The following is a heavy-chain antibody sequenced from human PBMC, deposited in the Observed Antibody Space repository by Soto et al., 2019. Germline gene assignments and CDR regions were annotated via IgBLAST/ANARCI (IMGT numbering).Heavy chain of an antibody. CDR3: ARELSSSSLASPEFDY. J-gene: IGHJ4*02. Sequence: ASVKVSCKASGYTFTSYYMHWVRQAPGQGLEWMGIINPSGGSTSYAQKFQGRVTMTRDTSTSTVYMELSSLRSEDTAVYYCARELSSSSLASPEFDYWGQGTLVTVST. V-gene: IGHV1-46*01. CDR2: INPSGGST. D-gene: IGHD6-6*01. CDR1: GYTFTSYY.